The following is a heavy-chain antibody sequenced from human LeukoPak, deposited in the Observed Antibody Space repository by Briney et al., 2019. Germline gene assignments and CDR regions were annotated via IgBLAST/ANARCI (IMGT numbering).Heavy chain of an antibody. CDR1: GYTFINYY. Sequence: ASVKVSCKASGYTFINYYMHWVRQAPGQGLEWMGIINPSGGSTSYAQKFQGRVTMTRDTSTSTVYMELSSLRSEDTAVYYCARVWSSRKAFDIWGQGTMVTVSS. J-gene: IGHJ3*02. D-gene: IGHD3-16*01. CDR2: INPSGGST. V-gene: IGHV1-46*01. CDR3: ARVWSSRKAFDI.